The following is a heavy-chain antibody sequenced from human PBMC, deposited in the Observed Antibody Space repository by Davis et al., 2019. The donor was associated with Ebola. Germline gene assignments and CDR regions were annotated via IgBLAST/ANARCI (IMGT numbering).Heavy chain of an antibody. Sequence: PSETLSLTCTVSGGSISSYYWSWIRQPPGKGLEWIGYIYYSGSTNYNPSLKSRVTISVDTSKNQFSLKLSSVTAADTAVYYCARGLVGALAFDYWGQGTLVTVSS. CDR2: IYYSGST. CDR3: ARGLVGALAFDY. D-gene: IGHD1-26*01. J-gene: IGHJ4*02. CDR1: GGSISSYY. V-gene: IGHV4-59*01.